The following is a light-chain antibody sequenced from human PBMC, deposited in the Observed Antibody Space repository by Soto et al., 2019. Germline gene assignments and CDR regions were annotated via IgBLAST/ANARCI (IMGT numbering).Light chain of an antibody. V-gene: IGLV4-69*01. J-gene: IGLJ2*01. CDR2: LNSDGSH. Sequence: QSVLTQSPSASASLGASVKITCTLSSGHSSYAIAWHQQQPEKGPRYLMKLNSDGSHSKGDGIPDRFSGSSSGAERYLTISSLQSEDEADYYCQTWGTGPHVVFGGGTKLTVL. CDR3: QTWGTGPHVV. CDR1: SGHSSYA.